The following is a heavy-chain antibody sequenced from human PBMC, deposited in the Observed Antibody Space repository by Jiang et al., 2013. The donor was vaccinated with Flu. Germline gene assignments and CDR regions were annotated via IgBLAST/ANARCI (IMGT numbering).Heavy chain of an antibody. CDR1: GFTFSSYA. J-gene: IGHJ3*02. Sequence: SGFTFSSYAMSWVRQAPGKGLEWVSAISGSGGSTYYADSVKGRFTISRDNSKNTLYLQMNSLRAEDTAVYYCAKIPRSQSFDIWGQGTMVTVSS. CDR3: AKIPRSQSFDI. D-gene: IGHD1-14*01. V-gene: IGHV3-23*01. CDR2: ISGSGGST.